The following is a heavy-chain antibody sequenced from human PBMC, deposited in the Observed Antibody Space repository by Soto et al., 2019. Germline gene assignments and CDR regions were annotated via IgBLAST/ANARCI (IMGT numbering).Heavy chain of an antibody. Sequence: QVQMVQSGAEVKKPGSSVRVSCQASGATDSSYAFSWVRQAPGHGLEWMGGIIPLLGTPNYAQKWQGRLTITADKSSTSATMELSSLRSVDTAVYYCVRYGRYRYGGYYGMDVWGPGTKIPVSS. CDR2: IIPLLGTP. V-gene: IGHV1-69*06. J-gene: IGHJ6*02. CDR3: VRYGRYRYGGYYGMDV. CDR1: GATDSSYA. D-gene: IGHD5-18*01.